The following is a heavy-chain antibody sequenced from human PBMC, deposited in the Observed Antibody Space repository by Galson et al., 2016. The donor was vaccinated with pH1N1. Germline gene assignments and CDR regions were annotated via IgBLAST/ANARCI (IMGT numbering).Heavy chain of an antibody. CDR1: GYSFTNYW. CDR2: IYPSDSDT. J-gene: IGHJ6*02. V-gene: IGHV5-51*01. D-gene: IGHD3-10*01. Sequence: QSGAEVKKPGKSLKISCKGSGYSFTNYWIGWVRQMPGKGLEWMGIIYPSDSDTRYSPSFQGQVTIPADKSISTAYLQWSSLKASDTAIYYRASGSGSPDSYYYYGMDVWGQGTTVTVSS. CDR3: ASGSGSPDSYYYYGMDV.